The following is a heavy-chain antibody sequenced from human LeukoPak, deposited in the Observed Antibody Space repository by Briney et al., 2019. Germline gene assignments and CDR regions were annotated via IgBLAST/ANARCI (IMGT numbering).Heavy chain of an antibody. V-gene: IGHV1-69*01. Sequence: ASVKVSCKASGGTFSNYAIGWVRQAPGQGREWMGGIIPIFGTANYAQKFQGRVTITEDESTSTAYMELSSLRSEDTAVYYCARGGDILTEFDYWGQGTLVTVSS. D-gene: IGHD3-9*01. CDR1: GGTFSNYA. CDR2: IIPIFGTA. CDR3: ARGGDILTEFDY. J-gene: IGHJ4*02.